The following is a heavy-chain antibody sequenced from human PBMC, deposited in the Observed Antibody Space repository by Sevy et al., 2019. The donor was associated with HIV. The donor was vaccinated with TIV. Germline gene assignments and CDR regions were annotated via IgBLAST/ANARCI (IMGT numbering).Heavy chain of an antibody. Sequence: GGSLRLSCAASGFTFSTYAMHWVRQAPGKGLEWVAVISYAGSHTYYADSVKGRFTISRDNSKNTLYLQMNSLRPEDIAVYFCARDSGYESSGFSPDHQWGQGTLVTVSS. V-gene: IGHV3-30-3*01. J-gene: IGHJ4*02. CDR1: GFTFSTYA. CDR2: ISYAGSHT. D-gene: IGHD3-22*01. CDR3: ARDSGYESSGFSPDHQ.